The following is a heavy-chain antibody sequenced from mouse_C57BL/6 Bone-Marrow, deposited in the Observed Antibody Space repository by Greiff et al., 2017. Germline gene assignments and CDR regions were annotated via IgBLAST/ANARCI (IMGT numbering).Heavy chain of an antibody. CDR3: AREARTQATDFAY. V-gene: IGHV5-4*01. J-gene: IGHJ3*01. D-gene: IGHD3-2*02. CDR2: ISDGGSYT. CDR1: GFTFSSYA. Sequence: EVQRVESGGGLVKPGGSLKLSCAASGFTFSSYAMSWVRQTPEKRLEWVATISDGGSYTYYPDNVKGRFTISRDNAKNNLYLQMSHLKSEDTALYYCAREARTQATDFAYWGQGTLVTVSA.